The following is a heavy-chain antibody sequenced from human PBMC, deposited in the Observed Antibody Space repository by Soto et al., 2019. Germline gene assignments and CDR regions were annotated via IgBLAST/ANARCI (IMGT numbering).Heavy chain of an antibody. J-gene: IGHJ6*02. D-gene: IGHD2-2*01. Sequence: AGGSLRLSCAASGFTFSSYGMHWVRQAPGKGLEWVAVISYDGSNKYYADSVKGRFTISRDNSKNTLYLQMNSLRAEDTAVYYCAKERVPAALFYGMDVWGQGTTVTVLL. CDR1: GFTFSSYG. V-gene: IGHV3-30*18. CDR2: ISYDGSNK. CDR3: AKERVPAALFYGMDV.